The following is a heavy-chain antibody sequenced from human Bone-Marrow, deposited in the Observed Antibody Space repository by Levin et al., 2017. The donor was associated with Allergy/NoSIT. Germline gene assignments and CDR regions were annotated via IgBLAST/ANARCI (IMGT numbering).Heavy chain of an antibody. Sequence: GESLKISCQTSGYSFTAYWIGWVRQMPGKGLEWMGIIYPGDSETTYSPSVQGQVTISADKSIRTVYLQWSSLKASDTAMYYCARQKEALAGWDYWGQGALVTVSS. V-gene: IGHV5-51*01. CDR2: IYPGDSET. CDR3: ARQKEALAGWDY. D-gene: IGHD6-19*01. CDR1: GYSFTAYW. J-gene: IGHJ4*02.